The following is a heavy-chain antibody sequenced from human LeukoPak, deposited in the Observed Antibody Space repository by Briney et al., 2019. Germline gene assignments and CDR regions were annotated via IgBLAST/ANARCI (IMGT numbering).Heavy chain of an antibody. J-gene: IGHJ4*02. CDR1: GFTFSTYW. CDR3: ARDFGEMATYFDY. CDR2: IDQDESEK. D-gene: IGHD5-24*01. Sequence: GSLRLSCAASGFTFSTYWMSWVRHAPGKGLEWVANIDQDESEKNYVDSVKGRFTISRDNAKNSLYLQMNSLRAEDTAVYYCARDFGEMATYFDYWGQGTLVTVSS. V-gene: IGHV3-7*03.